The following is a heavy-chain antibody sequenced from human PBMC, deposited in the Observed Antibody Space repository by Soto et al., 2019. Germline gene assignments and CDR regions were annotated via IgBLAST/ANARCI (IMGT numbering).Heavy chain of an antibody. Sequence: GGSLRLSCSASGFIFMRYWMACVRQSLGKGLEWMARIKLDGLNKNYLDPLQYKFSISKDDAENSMSLKMSSLRGEDTAVYFCVRALNGYGRFHYWGLANPVTGS. V-gene: IGHV3-7*01. CDR2: IKLDGLNK. CDR3: VRALNGYGRFHY. J-gene: IGHJ4*02. CDR1: GFIFMRYW. D-gene: IGHD1-1*01.